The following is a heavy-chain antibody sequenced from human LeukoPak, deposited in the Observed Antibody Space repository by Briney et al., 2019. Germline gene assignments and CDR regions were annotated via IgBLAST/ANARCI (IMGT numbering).Heavy chain of an antibody. CDR1: GFTFSSYA. V-gene: IGHV3-23*01. CDR3: AKDRKWELLPVEAFDI. D-gene: IGHD1-26*01. Sequence: HSGRSLRLSCAASGFTFSSYAMSWVRQAPGKGLEWVSALSGGGGSTYYADSVKGRFTISRDNSKNTLYLQMNSLRAEDTAVYYCAKDRKWELLPVEAFDIWGQGTMVTVSS. J-gene: IGHJ3*02. CDR2: LSGGGGST.